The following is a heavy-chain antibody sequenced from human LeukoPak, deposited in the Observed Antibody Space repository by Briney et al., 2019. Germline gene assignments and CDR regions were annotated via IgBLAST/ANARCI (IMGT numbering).Heavy chain of an antibody. D-gene: IGHD3-10*01. Sequence: PGGSLRLSCAASGFTFSTYWMSWVRQASGKGLEWVANIKQEGSEKYYMDSVKGRFTISRDNAKSSLYLQMNSLRAEDTAVYYCARDSGIIAFDIWGQGTMVTVSS. J-gene: IGHJ3*02. CDR3: ARDSGIIAFDI. CDR1: GFTFSTYW. CDR2: IKQEGSEK. V-gene: IGHV3-7*01.